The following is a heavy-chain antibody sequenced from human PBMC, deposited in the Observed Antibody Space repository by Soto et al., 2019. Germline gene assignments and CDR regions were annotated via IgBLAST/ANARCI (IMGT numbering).Heavy chain of an antibody. CDR3: ARLHSSSLDY. CDR2: IKQDGSAI. Sequence: AGGSLRLSCAASGFTFSNYWVGLVRQAPGKGLEWVANIKQDGSAIFYVDSVKGRFTISRDNGKNSLYLQMNSLRVEDTAVYYCARLHSSSLDYWGQGTLVTVSS. J-gene: IGHJ4*02. CDR1: GFTFSNYW. V-gene: IGHV3-7*01. D-gene: IGHD6-13*01.